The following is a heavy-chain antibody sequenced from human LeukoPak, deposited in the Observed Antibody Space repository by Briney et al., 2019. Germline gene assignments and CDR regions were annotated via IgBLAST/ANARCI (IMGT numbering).Heavy chain of an antibody. CDR3: ARAGRDGYNSFDY. J-gene: IGHJ4*02. CDR2: IYSGGST. V-gene: IGHV3-23*03. CDR1: GLRFRSYA. D-gene: IGHD5-24*01. Sequence: GGSLRLSCVASGLRFRSYAMSWVRQAPGKGLEWVSIIYSGGSTYHADSVKGRFTISRDNSKNTLYLQMNSLRAEDTAIYYCARAGRDGYNSFDYWGQGTLVTVSS.